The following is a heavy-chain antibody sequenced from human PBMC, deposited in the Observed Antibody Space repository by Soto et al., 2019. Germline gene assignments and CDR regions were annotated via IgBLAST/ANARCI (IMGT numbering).Heavy chain of an antibody. Sequence: EVQLLESGGGLVQPGGSLRLSCAASGFTFSSYAMSWVRQAPGKGLEWVSAISGSGGSTYYADSVKGRFTISRDNSKNTLYLQMNSLRAEETAVYYCAKGYCGGDCYSGALYYFDYWGQGTLVTVSS. V-gene: IGHV3-23*01. CDR1: GFTFSSYA. CDR2: ISGSGGST. D-gene: IGHD2-21*02. CDR3: AKGYCGGDCYSGALYYFDY. J-gene: IGHJ4*02.